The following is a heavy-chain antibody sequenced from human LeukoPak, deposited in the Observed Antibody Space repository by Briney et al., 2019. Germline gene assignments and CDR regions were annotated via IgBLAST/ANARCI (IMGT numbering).Heavy chain of an antibody. J-gene: IGHJ4*02. CDR2: IYYSGST. D-gene: IGHD6-13*01. Sequence: SETLSLTCTVSGGSISSYYCSWIRQPPGKGLEWIGYIYYSGSTNYNPSLKSRVTISVDTSKNQFSLKLSSVTAADTAVYYCARGGAAAGTGGLDYWGQGTLVTVSS. CDR1: GGSISSYY. CDR3: ARGGAAAGTGGLDY. V-gene: IGHV4-59*01.